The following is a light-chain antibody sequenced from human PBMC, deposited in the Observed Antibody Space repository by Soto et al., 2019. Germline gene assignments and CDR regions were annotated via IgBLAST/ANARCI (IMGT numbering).Light chain of an antibody. J-gene: IGLJ3*02. CDR1: SSDVGAYKY. V-gene: IGLV2-8*01. CDR3: TSYVGSSIWV. Sequence: QSVLTQPPSASGSPGQSVTISCTGTSSDVGAYKYVSWYQQYPGKAPKLMIYEVSKRPSGVPDRFSGSKSGNTASLTVSGLQAEDEADYYGTSYVGSSIWVFGGGTKLTVL. CDR2: EVS.